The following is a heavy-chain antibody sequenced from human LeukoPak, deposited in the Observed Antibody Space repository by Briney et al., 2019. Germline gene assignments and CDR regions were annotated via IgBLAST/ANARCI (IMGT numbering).Heavy chain of an antibody. D-gene: IGHD3-3*01. CDR1: GFTFSSYA. J-gene: IGHJ6*02. Sequence: GVSLRLSCAASGFTFSSYAMSWVRQAPGKGLEWVSAISGSGGSTYYADSVKGRFTISRDNSKNTLYLQMNSLRAEDTAVYYCAKVGRFLEWLLPNYYYGMDVWGQGTTVTVSS. CDR3: AKVGRFLEWLLPNYYYGMDV. V-gene: IGHV3-23*01. CDR2: ISGSGGST.